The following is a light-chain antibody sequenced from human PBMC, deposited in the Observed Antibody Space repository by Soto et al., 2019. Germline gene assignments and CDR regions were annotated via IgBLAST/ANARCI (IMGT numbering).Light chain of an antibody. CDR2: GTS. CDR3: QQNYRTPLT. Sequence: DILLTQSPSTLSASVGDRVTITCRASQSISSYLNWYQQKPGKAPNLLIYGTSSLQSGVPSRFSGSGSGTDFTLTISSLQPEDFATYYCQQNYRTPLTFGQGTKVDIK. CDR1: QSISSY. V-gene: IGKV1-39*01. J-gene: IGKJ1*01.